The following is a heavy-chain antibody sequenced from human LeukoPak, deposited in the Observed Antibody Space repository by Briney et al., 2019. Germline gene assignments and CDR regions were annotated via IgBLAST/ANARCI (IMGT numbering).Heavy chain of an antibody. CDR1: GFSFSNYA. CDR3: AKGPTVTTFAY. D-gene: IGHD4-17*01. V-gene: IGHV3-23*01. CDR2: ISAGATST. J-gene: IGHJ4*02. Sequence: GGSLRLSCAASGFSFSNYAMHWVRQAPGKGLEWVSGISAGATSTYYADSVKGHFTISRDNSKNTLYLQMNSLRVEDTAMYYCAKGPTVTTFAYWGRGTLVTVSS.